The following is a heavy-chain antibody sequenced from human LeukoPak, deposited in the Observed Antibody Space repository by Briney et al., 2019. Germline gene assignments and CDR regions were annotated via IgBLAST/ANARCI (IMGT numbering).Heavy chain of an antibody. Sequence: ASVKVSCKASGGTFSSYAISWVRQAPGQGLEWMGGIIPIFGTANYAQKFQGRVMITADESTSTAYMELSSLRSEDTAVYYCARGNYGHHDAFDIWGQGTMVTVSS. D-gene: IGHD1-7*01. CDR1: GGTFSSYA. J-gene: IGHJ3*02. CDR2: IIPIFGTA. CDR3: ARGNYGHHDAFDI. V-gene: IGHV1-69*01.